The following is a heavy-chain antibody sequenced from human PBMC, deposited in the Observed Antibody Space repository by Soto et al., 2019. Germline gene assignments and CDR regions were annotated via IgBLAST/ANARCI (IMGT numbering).Heavy chain of an antibody. J-gene: IGHJ6*03. V-gene: IGHV4-31*03. Sequence: SETLSLTCTVSGGSISSGGYYWSWIRQHPGKGLEWIGYIYYSGSTYYNPSLKSRVTISVDTSKNQFSLKLSSVTAADTAVYYCARETSPMVRGVPYYMDVWGKGTTVTVSS. CDR1: GGSISSGGYY. CDR3: ARETSPMVRGVPYYMDV. CDR2: IYYSGST. D-gene: IGHD3-10*01.